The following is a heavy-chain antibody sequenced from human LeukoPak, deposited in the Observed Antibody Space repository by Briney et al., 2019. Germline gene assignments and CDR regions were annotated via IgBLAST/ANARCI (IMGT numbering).Heavy chain of an antibody. D-gene: IGHD5-24*01. V-gene: IGHV5-51*04. CDR2: IYPGDSDT. CDR1: GYSFTSYW. CDR3: AMRRDGYNQDAFDI. J-gene: IGHJ3*02. Sequence: ESLQISCKSSGYSFTSYWIGWVRQMPGKDLEWMGIIYPGDSDTRYSPSFQGQVTISADKPISTAYLQGSSLKASDTAMYYCAMRRDGYNQDAFDIWGQGTMVTVSS.